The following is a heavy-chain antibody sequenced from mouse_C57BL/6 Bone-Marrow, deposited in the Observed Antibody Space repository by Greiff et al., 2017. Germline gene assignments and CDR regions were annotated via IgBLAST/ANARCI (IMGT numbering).Heavy chain of an antibody. V-gene: IGHV5-17*01. J-gene: IGHJ3*01. Sequence: EVKLMESGGGLVKPGGSLKLSCAASGFTFSDYGMHWVRQAPEKGLEWVAYISSGSSTIYYADTVKGRFTISRDNAKNTLFLQMTSLRSEATAMYYCARRGDYYGWGQGTLVTVSA. CDR1: GFTFSDYG. CDR2: ISSGSSTI. CDR3: ARRGDYYG. D-gene: IGHD1-1*01.